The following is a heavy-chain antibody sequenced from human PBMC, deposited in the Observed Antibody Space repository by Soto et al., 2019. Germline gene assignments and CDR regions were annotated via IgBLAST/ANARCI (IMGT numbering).Heavy chain of an antibody. CDR1: GFTFTSSA. CDR3: AADCSSTSCYTYYYYGMDV. J-gene: IGHJ6*02. Sequence: SVKVSCKASGFTFTSSAVQWVRQARGQRLEWIGWIVVGSGNTNYAQKFQERVTITRDMSTSTAYMELSSLRSEDTAVYYCAADCSSTSCYTYYYYGMDVWGQGTAVTVSS. V-gene: IGHV1-58*01. CDR2: IVVGSGNT. D-gene: IGHD2-2*02.